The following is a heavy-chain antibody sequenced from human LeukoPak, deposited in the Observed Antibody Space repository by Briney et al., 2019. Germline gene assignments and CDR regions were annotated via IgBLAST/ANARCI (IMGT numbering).Heavy chain of an antibody. V-gene: IGHV1-2*04. CDR2: INPNSGGT. J-gene: IGHJ6*02. CDR1: GYTFTGYY. Sequence: ASVKVSCKASGYTFTGYYMHWVRQAPGQGLEWMGWINPNSGGTNYAQKFQGWVTMTRDTSISTAYMELSRLRSDDTAVYYCARAYYYGSGSYVDGMDVWGQGTTVTVSS. D-gene: IGHD3-10*01. CDR3: ARAYYYGSGSYVDGMDV.